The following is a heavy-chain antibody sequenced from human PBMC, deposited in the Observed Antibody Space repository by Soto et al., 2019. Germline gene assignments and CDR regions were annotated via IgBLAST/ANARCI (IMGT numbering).Heavy chain of an antibody. CDR1: GGSISSYY. CDR3: ARQSGSGRSYYYYGMDV. CDR2: IYYSGST. J-gene: IGHJ6*02. D-gene: IGHD3-10*01. Sequence: LSLTCTVSGGSISSYYWSWIRQPPGKGLEWIGYIYYSGSTNYNPSLKSRVTISVDTSKNQFSLKLSSVTAADTAVYYCARQSGSGRSYYYYGMDVWGQGTTVTVSS. V-gene: IGHV4-59*01.